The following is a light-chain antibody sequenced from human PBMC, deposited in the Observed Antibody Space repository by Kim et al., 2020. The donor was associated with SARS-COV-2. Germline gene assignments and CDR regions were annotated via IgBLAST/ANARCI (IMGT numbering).Light chain of an antibody. V-gene: IGKV1-5*01. CDR3: QQYNSHSPSWT. Sequence: GDRVTITCRASQSIRSWLAWYQQKPGKAPKVLIYDASSLESGVTSRFSGSGSGTEFTLTISRLQPDDFATYYCQQYNSHSPSWTFGQGTKVDIK. CDR1: QSIRSW. CDR2: DAS. J-gene: IGKJ1*01.